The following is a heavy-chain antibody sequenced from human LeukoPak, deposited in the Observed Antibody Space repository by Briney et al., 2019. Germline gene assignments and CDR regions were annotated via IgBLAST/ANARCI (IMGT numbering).Heavy chain of an antibody. D-gene: IGHD3-22*01. CDR1: GFTFDDYA. CDR3: AKDIYYDSSGWPKSPPFDI. V-gene: IGHV3-9*01. Sequence: GRSLRLSCAASGFTFDDYAMHWVRQAPGKGLEWVSGISWNSGSIGYADSVKGRFTISRDNAKNSLYLQMNSLRAEDTALYYCAKDIYYDSSGWPKSPPFDIWGQGTMVTVSS. CDR2: ISWNSGSI. J-gene: IGHJ3*02.